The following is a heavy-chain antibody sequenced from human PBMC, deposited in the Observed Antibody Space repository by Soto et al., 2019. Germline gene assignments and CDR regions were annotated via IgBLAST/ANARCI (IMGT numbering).Heavy chain of an antibody. CDR2: IWYDGSNK. J-gene: IGHJ6*02. V-gene: IGHV3-33*01. CDR1: GFTFSGHA. Sequence: QVRLVESGGGVAQPGRSLRLSCTVSGFTFSGHAMHWVRQARGKGLEWVTQIWYDGSNKYYAESVKGRFTISRDNSKNTLYLQMNSLRVEDTAVYYCARDGQGLAPYALDVWGQGTSVTVSS. D-gene: IGHD6-19*01. CDR3: ARDGQGLAPYALDV.